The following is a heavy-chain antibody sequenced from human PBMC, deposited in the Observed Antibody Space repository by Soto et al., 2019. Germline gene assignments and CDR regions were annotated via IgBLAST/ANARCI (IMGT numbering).Heavy chain of an antibody. V-gene: IGHV3-48*03. CDR3: AREGEQLLFDY. D-gene: IGHD6-6*01. CDR2: ISSSGSTI. J-gene: IGHJ4*02. CDR1: GFTFSSYE. Sequence: VQLVESGGGLVQPGGSLRLSCAASGFTFSSYEMNWVRQAPGKGLEWVSYISSSGSTIYYADSVKGRFTISRDNAKNSLYLQMNSLRAEDTAVYYCAREGEQLLFDYWGQGTLVTVSS.